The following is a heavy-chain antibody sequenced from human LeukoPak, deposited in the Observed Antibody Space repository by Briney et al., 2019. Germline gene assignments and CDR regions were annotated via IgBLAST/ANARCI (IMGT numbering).Heavy chain of an antibody. CDR3: ARLLGYCSGDSCYSIYYYYGMDV. J-gene: IGHJ6*02. Sequence: PSETLSLTCAVYGGSFSGYYWSWIRQPPGKGLEWIGEINHSGSTNYNPSLKSRVTISVDTSKNQFSLKLSSVTAADTAVYYCARLLGYCSGDSCYSIYYYYGMDVWGQGTTVTVSS. D-gene: IGHD2-15*01. CDR1: GGSFSGYY. CDR2: INHSGST. V-gene: IGHV4-34*01.